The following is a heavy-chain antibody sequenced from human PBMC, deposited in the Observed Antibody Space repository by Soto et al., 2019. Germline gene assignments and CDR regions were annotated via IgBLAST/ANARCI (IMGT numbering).Heavy chain of an antibody. J-gene: IGHJ4*02. CDR3: ARESDYYGSGSYYLPDY. V-gene: IGHV1-18*01. CDR1: GYTFTSYG. CDR2: ISAYNVNT. D-gene: IGHD3-10*01. Sequence: GASVKVSCKASGYTFTSYGINWVRQAPGQGLEWMGWISAYNVNTNYAQNLQARVTMTTDTSTSTAYMELRSLRSDDTAVYYCARESDYYGSGSYYLPDYWGQGTLVTVSS.